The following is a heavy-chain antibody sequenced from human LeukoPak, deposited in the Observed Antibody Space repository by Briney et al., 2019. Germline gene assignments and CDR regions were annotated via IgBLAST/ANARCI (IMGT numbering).Heavy chain of an antibody. D-gene: IGHD1-26*01. J-gene: IGHJ4*02. V-gene: IGHV1-24*01. Sequence: ASVKVSCKVSGYTLTELSMHWVRQAPGKGLEWMGGFDPEDGETIYAQKFQGRVTMTEDTSTDTAYMELSSLRSEDTAVYYCARVVYGGSYEAIGQIDYWGQGTLVTVFS. CDR2: FDPEDGET. CDR1: GYTLTELS. CDR3: ARVVYGGSYEAIGQIDY.